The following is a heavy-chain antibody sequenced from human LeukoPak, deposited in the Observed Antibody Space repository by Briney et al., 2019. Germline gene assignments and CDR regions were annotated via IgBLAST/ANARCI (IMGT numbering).Heavy chain of an antibody. J-gene: IGHJ4*02. CDR2: VSAGHHA. Sequence: GSLKLSCTTPGITPRGHHMHLVRQTSGDGLEWVAAVSAGHHAFYAGSVKGRFTVSREDAKNSLYLQMNSLRAGDTAVYYCVREARGYHYTYFDYWGQGSLVTVSS. CDR1: GITPRGHH. V-gene: IGHV3-13*01. D-gene: IGHD5-18*01. CDR3: VREARGYHYTYFDY.